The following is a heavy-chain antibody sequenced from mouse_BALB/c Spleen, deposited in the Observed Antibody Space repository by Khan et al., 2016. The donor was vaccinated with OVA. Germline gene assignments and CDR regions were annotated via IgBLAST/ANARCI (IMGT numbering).Heavy chain of an antibody. CDR3: ARRGSSGPAWLAY. Sequence: QLQESGPGLVKPSQSLSLTCSVTGYSITSGYFWNWIRQFPGNKLEWMGYIRYDGNSNYNPSLKNRISITRDTSKNQFFLKLNSVTPEDTATYCCARRGSSGPAWLAYWGQGTLVTVSA. CDR2: IRYDGNS. V-gene: IGHV3-6*02. D-gene: IGHD3-1*01. J-gene: IGHJ3*01. CDR1: GYSITSGYF.